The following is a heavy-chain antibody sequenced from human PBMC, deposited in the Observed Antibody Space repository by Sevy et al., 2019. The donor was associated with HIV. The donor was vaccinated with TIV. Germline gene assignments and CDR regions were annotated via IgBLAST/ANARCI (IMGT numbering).Heavy chain of an antibody. J-gene: IGHJ4*02. CDR1: GFTVSTNY. V-gene: IGHV3-53*01. CDR3: AREFGDGYNPRYYFDY. CDR2: SYSGGTT. Sequence: GGSLRLSCAASGFTVSTNYMSWVRQAPGKGLEWVSVSYSGGTTYYADSVKGRFTISRDKSKNTLYLQMNSLRAEDTAVYYCAREFGDGYNPRYYFDYWGQGTLVTVSS. D-gene: IGHD3-3*01.